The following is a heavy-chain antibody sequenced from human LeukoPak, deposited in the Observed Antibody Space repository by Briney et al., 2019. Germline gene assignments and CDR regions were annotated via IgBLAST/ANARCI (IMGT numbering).Heavy chain of an antibody. CDR3: AKDRGRYFDWLYDF. CDR2: ISGNGGST. Sequence: GGSLRLSCAASGFTFSSYAMTWVRQAPGKGLEWVSGISGNGGSTYYADSVKGRFTISRDNSKNTLYLLMNSLRAEDTAAYYCAKDRGRYFDWLYDFWGRGTLVTVSS. V-gene: IGHV3-23*01. CDR1: GFTFSSYA. J-gene: IGHJ4*02. D-gene: IGHD3-9*01.